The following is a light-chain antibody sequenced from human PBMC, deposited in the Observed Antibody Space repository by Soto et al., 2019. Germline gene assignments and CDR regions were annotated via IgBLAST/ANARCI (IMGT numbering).Light chain of an antibody. Sequence: QSVLTQPPSASGTPGQRVTISCSGSSSSIGSNYVYSYRQFPGTAPKLLIHRDNQRPSGVPDRFAGSKSGSSASLAISGLRSEDEADYYCAAWDDSLTGVIFGGGTKLTVL. J-gene: IGLJ2*01. V-gene: IGLV1-47*01. CDR1: SSSIGSNY. CDR2: RDN. CDR3: AAWDDSLTGVI.